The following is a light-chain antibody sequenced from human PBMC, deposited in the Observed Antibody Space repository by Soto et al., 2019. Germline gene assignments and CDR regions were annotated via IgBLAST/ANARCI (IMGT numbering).Light chain of an antibody. J-gene: IGKJ1*01. V-gene: IGKV2-30*01. Sequence: DVVLTQSQLSLPVTPGQPASTSCRSSQSLVFSDGNTYLNWFQQRPGQAPRRLIYEVSKRDSGVXDXLSGSGSGTDFTLKIRRVEAEDVGVYYCMQGTHWPLTFGLGTKVEIQ. CDR1: QSLVFSDGNTY. CDR3: MQGTHWPLT. CDR2: EVS.